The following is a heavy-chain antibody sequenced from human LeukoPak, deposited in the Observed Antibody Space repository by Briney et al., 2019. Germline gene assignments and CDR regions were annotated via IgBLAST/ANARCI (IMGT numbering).Heavy chain of an antibody. CDR3: ARVKGGYNYGLSVDDAFDI. Sequence: ASVKVSCKASGYTFTNYGVTWVRQAPGQGLEWMGWISAYTGNTKYSQKVQGRVTMTTDTSTSTAYMELRSLRSDDTAVYYCARVKGGYNYGLSVDDAFDIWGQGTMVTVSS. V-gene: IGHV1-18*01. D-gene: IGHD5-18*01. CDR2: ISAYTGNT. J-gene: IGHJ3*02. CDR1: GYTFTNYG.